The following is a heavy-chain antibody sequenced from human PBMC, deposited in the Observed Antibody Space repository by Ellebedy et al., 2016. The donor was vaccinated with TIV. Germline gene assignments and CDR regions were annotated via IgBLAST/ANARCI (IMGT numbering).Heavy chain of an antibody. V-gene: IGHV1-18*01. CDR3: ARDALYRFGELLPMANWFDP. CDR2: ISAYNGNT. CDR1: GYTFTSYG. Sequence: AASVKVSCKASGYTFTSYGISWVRQAPGQGLEWMGWISAYNGNTNYAQKLQGRVTMTTDTSTSTAYMELRSLRSDDTAVYYCARDALYRFGELLPMANWFDPWGQGTLVTVSS. D-gene: IGHD3-10*01. J-gene: IGHJ5*02.